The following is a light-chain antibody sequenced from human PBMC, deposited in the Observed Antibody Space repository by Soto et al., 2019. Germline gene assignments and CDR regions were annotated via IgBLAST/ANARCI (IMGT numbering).Light chain of an antibody. J-gene: IGKJ1*01. V-gene: IGKV3-15*01. CDR3: HQYNNWPRT. CDR1: QSVSSN. Sequence: EIVMTQSPATLSVSPGERDTLSCRASQSVSSNLAWYQQKPGQAPRLLIYDASTRATGIPARFSGSGSGTEFTLTISSLQSEDFAVYYCHQYNNWPRTFGQGTKVEIK. CDR2: DAS.